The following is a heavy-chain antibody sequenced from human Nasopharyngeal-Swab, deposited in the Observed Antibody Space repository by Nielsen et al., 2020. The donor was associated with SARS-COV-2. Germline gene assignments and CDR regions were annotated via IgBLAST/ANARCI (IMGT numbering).Heavy chain of an antibody. Sequence: SLKISCAASGFTFDDYAFHWVRQAPGKGLEWVSGISWNSGDIRYADSVKGRFTISRDNAKNSLYLQMNSLRVEDTALYYCARENNWEALRYIDLWGRGTLVTVSS. CDR3: ARENNWEALRYIDL. D-gene: IGHD1-20*01. J-gene: IGHJ2*01. CDR2: ISWNSGDI. V-gene: IGHV3-9*01. CDR1: GFTFDDYA.